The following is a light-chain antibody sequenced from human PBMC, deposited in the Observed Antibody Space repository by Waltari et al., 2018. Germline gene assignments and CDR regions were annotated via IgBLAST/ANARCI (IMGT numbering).Light chain of an antibody. V-gene: IGKV1-39*01. CDR1: LTMSNH. CDR2: DAS. Sequence: DIQMTQSPSSLSASVGDRVTITCRASLTMSNHLNWYQQKPGKAPKLLIYDASNLQSGVPSRFSGSGSGTDFTLTISRLQAEDFATYFCQQSYSTPLTFGGGAKVEIK. CDR3: QQSYSTPLT. J-gene: IGKJ4*01.